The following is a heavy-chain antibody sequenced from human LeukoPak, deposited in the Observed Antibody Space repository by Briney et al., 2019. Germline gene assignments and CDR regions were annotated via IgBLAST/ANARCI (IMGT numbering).Heavy chain of an antibody. J-gene: IGHJ4*02. CDR2: INPSGGST. CDR1: GYTFTSYY. D-gene: IGHD5-12*01. V-gene: IGHV1-46*01. CDR3: ARGGVATIFDY. Sequence: ASVKVSCKASGYTFTSYYMHWVRQAPGQGLEWMGIINPSGGSTSYAQKFQGRVSMTRDMSTSTVYMELSSLRSEDTAVYYCARGGVATIFDYWGQGTLVTVSS.